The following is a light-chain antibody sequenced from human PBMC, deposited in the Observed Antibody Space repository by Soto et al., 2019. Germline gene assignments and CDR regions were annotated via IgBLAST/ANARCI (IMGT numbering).Light chain of an antibody. CDR2: EVI. CDR3: SSYSGSDNFVV. Sequence: QSALTQPPSASGSPGQSVTISCAGTSSDVGGYNFVSWYQQHPGKVPKLMIYEVIKRPSGVPDRFSGSKSGNTASLTVSGLHAEDEDDYYCSSYSGSDNFVVFGGGTKLTVL. J-gene: IGLJ2*01. V-gene: IGLV2-8*01. CDR1: SSDVGGYNF.